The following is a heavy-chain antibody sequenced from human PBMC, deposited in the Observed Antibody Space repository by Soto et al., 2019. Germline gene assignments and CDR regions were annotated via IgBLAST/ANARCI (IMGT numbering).Heavy chain of an antibody. CDR1: GFTFSSYA. J-gene: IGHJ4*02. CDR3: AALVVGATLFSRRCNGVDY. D-gene: IGHD2-15*01. CDR2: ISGSGGST. V-gene: IGHV3-23*01. Sequence: EVQLLESGGGLVQPGGSLRLSCAASGFTFSSYAMSWVRQAPGKGLEWVSGISGSGGSTYYADSVTARFTISRDNSKNTLYLQRNALRAEDTAIYYCAALVVGATLFSRRCNGVDYWGQGTLVTVSS.